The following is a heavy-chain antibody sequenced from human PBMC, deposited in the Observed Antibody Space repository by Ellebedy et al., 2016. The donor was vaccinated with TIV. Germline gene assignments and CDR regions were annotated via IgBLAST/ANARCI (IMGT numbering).Heavy chain of an antibody. J-gene: IGHJ4*02. CDR3: VKAHYFWDGYDY. Sequence: GGSLRLSXSASGFTFSDYALHWVRQAPGKGLEFVSAISGEGINTYYADSVSGRFTISRDNSKNTLFLQMSSLRTEDTAVYYCVKAHYFWDGYDYWGQGTLVTVSS. V-gene: IGHV3-64D*06. CDR1: GFTFSDYA. D-gene: IGHD3-3*01. CDR2: ISGEGINT.